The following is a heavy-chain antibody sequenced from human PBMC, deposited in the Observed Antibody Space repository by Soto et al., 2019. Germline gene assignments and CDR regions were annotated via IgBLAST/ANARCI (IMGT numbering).Heavy chain of an antibody. Sequence: SCKASGGTFSSYAISWVRQAPGQGLEWMGGIIPIFGTANYAQKFQGRVTITADESTSTAYMELSSLRSEDTAVYYCARDTLETSIAAAGTGWFDPWGQGTLVTVSS. J-gene: IGHJ5*02. V-gene: IGHV1-69*01. CDR1: GGTFSSYA. D-gene: IGHD6-13*01. CDR3: ARDTLETSIAAAGTGWFDP. CDR2: IIPIFGTA.